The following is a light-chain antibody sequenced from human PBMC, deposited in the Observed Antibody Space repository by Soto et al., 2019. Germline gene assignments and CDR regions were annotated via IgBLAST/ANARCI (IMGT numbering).Light chain of an antibody. J-gene: IGKJ1*01. CDR1: RNIERW. Sequence: DIQMTQSPSTLSASLGDRVTITCRASRNIERWLAWYQQKPGKAPRLLIYDASTLETGVPSRCIGGGSWTEFTLTISRIQPDDNATYCSQHCDTYCAFVQGTKVEVE. CDR2: DAS. V-gene: IGKV1-5*01. CDR3: QHCDTYCA.